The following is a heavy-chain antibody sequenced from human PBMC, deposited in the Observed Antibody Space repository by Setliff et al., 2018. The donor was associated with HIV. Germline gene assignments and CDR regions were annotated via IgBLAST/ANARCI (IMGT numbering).Heavy chain of an antibody. Sequence: PGGSLRLSCAASDFTVTNAWMNWVRQAPGKGLEWVSYISSGSSTIHYADSVKGRFTISRDDAKNSLYLQMNSLRAEDTAIYYCTSRSRAAAGMLSYYYMDVWGKGTTVTVSS. CDR1: DFTVTNAW. CDR2: ISSGSSTI. D-gene: IGHD6-13*01. V-gene: IGHV3-48*01. J-gene: IGHJ6*03. CDR3: TSRSRAAAGMLSYYYMDV.